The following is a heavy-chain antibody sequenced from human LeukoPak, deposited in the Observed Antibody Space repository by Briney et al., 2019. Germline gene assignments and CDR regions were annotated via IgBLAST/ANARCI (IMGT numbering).Heavy chain of an antibody. V-gene: IGHV4-38-2*01. J-gene: IGHJ4*02. CDR2: IYHSGST. Sequence: PSEALSLTCAVSGYSISRGYYWGWIRQPPGEGLEWIGTIYHSGSTYYNPSLKSRVTILVATSKNQFSLKLSSVTAADTAVYYCARLGGGSGWLHFDYWGQGTLVTVSS. CDR3: ARLGGGSGWLHFDY. D-gene: IGHD6-19*01. CDR1: GYSISRGYY.